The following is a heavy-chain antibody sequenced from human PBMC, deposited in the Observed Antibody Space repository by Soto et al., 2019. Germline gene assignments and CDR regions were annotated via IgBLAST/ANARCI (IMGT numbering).Heavy chain of an antibody. Sequence: PWGSRRLSCAASGLTFSSYSMNWVRQASGKGLGWVSSISISSSYIYYADLENCRFTISRYNAKNSLYLQMNSQRDKDTAVYYCARDPDAINWCGTWDKRT. CDR3: ARDPDAINWCGT. CDR1: GLTFSSYS. V-gene: IGHV3-21*01. CDR2: ISISSSYI. J-gene: IGHJ5*02.